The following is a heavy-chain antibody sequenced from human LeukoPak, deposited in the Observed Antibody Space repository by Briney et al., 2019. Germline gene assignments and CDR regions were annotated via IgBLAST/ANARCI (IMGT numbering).Heavy chain of an antibody. CDR1: GFTFSSYA. D-gene: IGHD5-24*01. J-gene: IGHJ3*02. CDR2: ISGSGSST. Sequence: GGSLRLSCAASGFTFSSYAMSWVRQAPGKGLEWVSAISGSGSSTYYADSVKGRFTISRDNSKNTLYLQMNSLRAEDTAVYYCAKDSIQLGAFDIWGQGTMVTVSS. CDR3: AKDSIQLGAFDI. V-gene: IGHV3-23*01.